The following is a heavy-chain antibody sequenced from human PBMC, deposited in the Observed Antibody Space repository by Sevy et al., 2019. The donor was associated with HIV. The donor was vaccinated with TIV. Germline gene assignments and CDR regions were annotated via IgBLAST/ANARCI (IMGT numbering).Heavy chain of an antibody. V-gene: IGHV1-2*06. CDR1: GYTFTGYY. D-gene: IGHD4-4*01. CDR3: ARDKRVYSKQGYYYGMDV. J-gene: IGHJ6*02. Sequence: ASVKVSCKASGYTFTGYYMHWVRQAPGQGLEWMGRINPNSGGTNYAQKFQGRVTMTRDTSISTAYMELSRLRSDDTAVYYCARDKRVYSKQGYYYGMDVWGQGTTVTVSS. CDR2: INPNSGGT.